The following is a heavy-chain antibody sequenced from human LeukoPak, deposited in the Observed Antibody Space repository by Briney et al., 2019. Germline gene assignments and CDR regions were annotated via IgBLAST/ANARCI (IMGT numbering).Heavy chain of an antibody. D-gene: IGHD4-17*01. CDR3: ARSTVYGDYIDY. V-gene: IGHV4-59*08. Sequence: SETLSLTCTVSGGSISSYYWSWIRQPPGKGLEWIGYIYYSGSTNYNPSLKTRVTISVDTSKNQFSLKLSSVTAADTAVYYCARSTVYGDYIDYCGQGTLVPVSS. CDR2: IYYSGST. CDR1: GGSISSYY. J-gene: IGHJ4*02.